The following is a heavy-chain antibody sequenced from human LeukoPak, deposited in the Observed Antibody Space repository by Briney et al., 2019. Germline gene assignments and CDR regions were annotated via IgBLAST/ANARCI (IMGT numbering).Heavy chain of an antibody. CDR2: FDPEDGET. Sequence: GASVKVSCKVSGYTLTELSMHWVRQAPGKGLEWRGGFDPEDGETIYAQKFQGRVTMTEDTSTDTAYMELSSLRSEDTAPYYCARAAWVSTSSKYYFDNWGQGTLVTVSS. V-gene: IGHV1-24*01. J-gene: IGHJ4*02. CDR3: ARAAWVSTSSKYYFDN. D-gene: IGHD2-21*01. CDR1: GYTLTELS.